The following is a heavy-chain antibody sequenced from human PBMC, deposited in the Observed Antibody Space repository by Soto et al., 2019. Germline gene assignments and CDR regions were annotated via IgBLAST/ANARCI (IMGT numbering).Heavy chain of an antibody. CDR3: ARDLSPAVFSKFPTYYFDY. Sequence: QVQLVQSGAEVKKPGASVKVSCKASGYTFTGYYMHWVRQAPGQGLEWMGWINPNSGGTNYEQKFQGWVTMTRDTSISTAYMELSRLRADDTAVYYCARDLSPAVFSKFPTYYFDYLGQGTLVTVSS. CDR1: GYTFTGYY. J-gene: IGHJ4*02. CDR2: INPNSGGT. V-gene: IGHV1-2*04.